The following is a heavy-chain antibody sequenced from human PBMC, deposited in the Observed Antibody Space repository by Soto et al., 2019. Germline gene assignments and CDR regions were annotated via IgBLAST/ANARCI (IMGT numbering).Heavy chain of an antibody. V-gene: IGHV1-69*15. J-gene: IGHJ4*02. CDR1: GGTFYTYT. D-gene: IGHD5-18*01. CDR3: ARIPRYSFPTSDDLDS. Sequence: GPSVKVSCKASGGTFYTYTFSWVRQAPGQGLEWMGSITPIYPTTNYAEKFQGRLTVTADGSTNTAYMELNSLTSDDTAVYYCARIPRYSFPTSDDLDSWGQGTLVTVSS. CDR2: ITPIYPTT.